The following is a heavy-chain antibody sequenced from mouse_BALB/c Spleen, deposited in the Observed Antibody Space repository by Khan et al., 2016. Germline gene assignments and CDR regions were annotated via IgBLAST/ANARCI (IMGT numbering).Heavy chain of an antibody. V-gene: IGHV3-2*02. Sequence: EVQLQESGPGLVKPSQSLSLTCTVTGYSITSDYAWNWIRQFPGNKLEWMGYISYSGSTSYNPSLKSRISITRDTSKNQFFLQLNSVTTEDTATYYCATPGNWVAYWGQGTLVTVSA. CDR2: ISYSGST. D-gene: IGHD4-1*01. CDR1: GYSITSDYA. J-gene: IGHJ3*01. CDR3: ATPGNWVAY.